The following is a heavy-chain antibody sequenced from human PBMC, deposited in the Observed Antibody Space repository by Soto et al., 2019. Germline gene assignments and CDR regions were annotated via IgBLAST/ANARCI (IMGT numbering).Heavy chain of an antibody. D-gene: IGHD3-10*01. V-gene: IGHV2-5*01. J-gene: IGHJ3*02. CDR3: EHHLSGYYYVSGYSCAFDI. CDR2: IMWNDDN. CDR1: GFSLSSRGVG. Sequence: QITLKESGPTLVKPTQTLTLTCTFSGFSLSSRGVGVGWVRQPPGKALEWLALIMWNDDNHYSPSLKSRLTITKDPSKHQVVITMSNMAPVDTAIFSGEHHLSGYYYVSGYSCAFDIWGQGTMITVSS.